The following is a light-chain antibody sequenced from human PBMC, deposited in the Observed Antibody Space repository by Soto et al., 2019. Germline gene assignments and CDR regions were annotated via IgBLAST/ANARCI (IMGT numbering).Light chain of an antibody. CDR1: SSDVGGAYNY. J-gene: IGLJ1*01. V-gene: IGLV2-14*03. CDR2: DVN. Sequence: QSALTQPASVSGSPGQSISISCTGTSSDVGGAYNYVSWCQHHPDKAPKLVIFDVNNRPSGVSNRFSGSKSGNTASLTILGLQAEDEADYYCCSYTSTSTYVFGTGTKVTVL. CDR3: CSYTSTSTYV.